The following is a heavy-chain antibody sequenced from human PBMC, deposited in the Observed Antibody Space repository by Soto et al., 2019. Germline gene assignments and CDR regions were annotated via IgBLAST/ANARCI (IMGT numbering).Heavy chain of an antibody. CDR2: ISPSGNFT. D-gene: IGHD6-6*01. CDR3: ARRGGSSSSRYYFDY. J-gene: IGHJ4*02. V-gene: IGHV3-23*01. CDR1: GFTFRSFG. Sequence: SGGSLRVSWAASGFTFRSFGMSWVRQAPGKGLEWVSGISPSGNFTYYADSVEGRFTISRDNSKNTLFLQMNSLRAEDTALFYCARRGGSSSSRYYFDYWGQGALVTVSS.